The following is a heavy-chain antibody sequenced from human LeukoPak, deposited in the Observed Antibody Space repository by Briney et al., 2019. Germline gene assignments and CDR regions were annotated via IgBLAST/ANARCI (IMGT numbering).Heavy chain of an antibody. CDR2: ISGSGSST. CDR3: AKALTSYYNYMDV. Sequence: GGSLRLSCAASGFTFSSYAMSWARQAPGKGLEWVSDISGSGSSTYYADSVKGRFTISRDTSKDTLYLQMNSLRAEDTAVYYCAKALTSYYNYMDVWGKGTTVTVSS. J-gene: IGHJ6*03. CDR1: GFTFSSYA. V-gene: IGHV3-23*01.